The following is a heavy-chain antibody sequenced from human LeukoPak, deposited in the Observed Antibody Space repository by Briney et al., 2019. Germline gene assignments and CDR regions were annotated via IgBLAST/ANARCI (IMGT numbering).Heavy chain of an antibody. CDR3: ARGGSYASWAFDY. V-gene: IGHV1-69*05. Sequence: SVKVSCKASGGTFSSYAISWVRQAPGQGLEWMGGIIPIFGTANYAQKFQGRVTITTDESTSTAYMELSSLRSEDTAVYYCARGGSYASWAFDYWGQGTLVTVSS. J-gene: IGHJ4*02. CDR2: IIPIFGTA. D-gene: IGHD1-26*01. CDR1: GGTFSSYA.